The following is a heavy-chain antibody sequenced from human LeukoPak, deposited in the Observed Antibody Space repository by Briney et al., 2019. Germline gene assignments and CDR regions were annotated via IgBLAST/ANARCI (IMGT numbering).Heavy chain of an antibody. CDR2: IYPGDSDT. CDR1: GYSFTTYW. V-gene: IGHV5-51*01. CDR3: ARVLIRGDEIDY. J-gene: IGHJ4*02. Sequence: GESLKISCKGSGYSFTTYWIGWVRQMPGKGLEWVGIIYPGDSDTRFSPSFQGQVTISADKSISTAYLQWTSLKASDSAMYYCARVLIRGDEIDYWGQGTLVTVSS. D-gene: IGHD2-21*01.